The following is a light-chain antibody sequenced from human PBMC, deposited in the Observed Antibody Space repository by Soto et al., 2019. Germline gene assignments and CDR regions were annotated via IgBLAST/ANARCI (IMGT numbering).Light chain of an antibody. CDR1: GSNIGSNS. V-gene: IGLV1-44*01. CDR2: SND. J-gene: IGLJ3*02. Sequence: QSVLTQPPSASGTPGQRVTISCSGTGSNIGSNSVNWYQLLPGTAPNLLVYSNDQRPSGVPDRFSGSKSGTSASLAISGLQSEDEAEYYCSAWDDSLNGPVFGGGTKVTVL. CDR3: SAWDDSLNGPV.